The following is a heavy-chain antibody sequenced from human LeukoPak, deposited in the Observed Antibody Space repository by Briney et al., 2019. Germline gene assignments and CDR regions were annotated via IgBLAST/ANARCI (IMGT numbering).Heavy chain of an antibody. V-gene: IGHV3-9*01. Sequence: GGSLRLSCAASGFTFDDYAMHWVRQAPGKGLEWVSGISWNSGSIGYADSVKGRFTISRDNAKNSLYLQMNSLRAEDTAVYYCARARYSSGTYAGYWGQGTLVTVSS. CDR1: GFTFDDYA. J-gene: IGHJ4*02. D-gene: IGHD6-19*01. CDR3: ARARYSSGTYAGY. CDR2: ISWNSGSI.